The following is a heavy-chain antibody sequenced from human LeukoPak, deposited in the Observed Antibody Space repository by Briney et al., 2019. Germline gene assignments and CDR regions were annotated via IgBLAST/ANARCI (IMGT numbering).Heavy chain of an antibody. CDR3: ARDFPLLSNNYFGMDV. CDR2: IYFTDST. J-gene: IGHJ6*04. V-gene: IGHV4-38-2*02. CDR1: GYSINNSYH. D-gene: IGHD2/OR15-2a*01. Sequence: SETLSLTCVVSGYSINNSYHWGWIRQPPGKGLEWIAGIYFTDSTYYNPSLKSRVTMSVNTSKNQFSLKLTSVTAADTAIYYCARDFPLLSNNYFGMDVWGKGTTVTVSS.